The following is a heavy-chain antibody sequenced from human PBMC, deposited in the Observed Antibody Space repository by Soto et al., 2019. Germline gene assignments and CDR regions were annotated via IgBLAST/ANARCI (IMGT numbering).Heavy chain of an antibody. D-gene: IGHD6-19*01. CDR2: INSDESWI. CDR3: ARYSSDCHAAYR. CDR1: GFTFSSYW. V-gene: IGHV3-74*01. Sequence: GGSLRLSCAASGFTFSSYWMHWVRQVPGKGLVWVSRINSDESWISYADSVKGRFTISRDNAKNTLYLQMNSLRAEDTALYYCARYSSDCHAAYRWGQGTLVTVSS. J-gene: IGHJ4*02.